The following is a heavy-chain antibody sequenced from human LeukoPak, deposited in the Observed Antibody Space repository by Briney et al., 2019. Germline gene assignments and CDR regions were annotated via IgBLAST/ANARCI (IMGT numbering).Heavy chain of an antibody. J-gene: IGHJ4*02. V-gene: IGHV3-9*01. CDR3: AKGIPPDY. CDR2: ISWNSGSI. Sequence: GGSLRLSCAASGFTFDDYAMHWVRQAPGKGLEWVSGISWNSGSIGYADSVKGRFTISRDNAKNSLYLQMNSLRAEDTALYYCAKGIPPDYWGQGTLVTVSS. CDR1: GFTFDDYA.